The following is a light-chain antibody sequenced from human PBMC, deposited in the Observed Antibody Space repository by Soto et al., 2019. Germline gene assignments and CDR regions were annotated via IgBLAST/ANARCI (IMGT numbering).Light chain of an antibody. CDR2: DGS. J-gene: IGKJ2*01. CDR1: QHISGW. CDR3: QQYNSYSPNT. Sequence: DIQMTQSPLTLSAFVGDRVTITCRASQHISGWLAWYPQKPGNAPKLLIYDGSTLQSGVPSRFNGSGSGTEFTLTISSLQPEDFATYYCQQYNSYSPNTFGPGTKVESK. V-gene: IGKV1-5*01.